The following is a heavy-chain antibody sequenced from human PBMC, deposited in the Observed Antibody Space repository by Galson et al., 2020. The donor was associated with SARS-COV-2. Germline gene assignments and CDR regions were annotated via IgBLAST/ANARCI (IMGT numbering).Heavy chain of an antibody. CDR3: ARDGVPYGSGSYYAPYYYYYYGMDV. V-gene: IGHV3-7*01. J-gene: IGHJ6*02. CDR2: IKQDGSEQ. CDR1: GFTFSSYW. D-gene: IGHD3-10*01. Sequence: AGSLRLSCAASGFTFSSYWMNWVRQAPGKGLEWVANIKQDGSEQYYVDSVKGRFTISRDNAKNSLYLQMNSPRAEDTAVYYCARDGVPYGSGSYYAPYYYYYYGMDVWGQGTTVTVSS.